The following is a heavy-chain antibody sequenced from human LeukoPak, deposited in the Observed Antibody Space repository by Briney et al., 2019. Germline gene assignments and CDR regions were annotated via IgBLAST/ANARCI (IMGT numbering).Heavy chain of an antibody. CDR2: ISGSSITI. D-gene: IGHD3-22*01. V-gene: IGHV3-48*01. CDR1: GFTFRSYS. Sequence: GGSLRLSCAASGFTFRSYSMKWVRQAPGKGVEGGSYISGSSITIYYAVSVKGRFTISRDNGKNTLYLQMNSLRAEDTAVYYCARWSTYYDSSGRVPFDYWGQGTLVTVSS. J-gene: IGHJ4*02. CDR3: ARWSTYYDSSGRVPFDY.